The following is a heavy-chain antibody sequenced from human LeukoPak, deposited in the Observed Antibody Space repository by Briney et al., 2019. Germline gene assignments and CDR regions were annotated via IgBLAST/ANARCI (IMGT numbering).Heavy chain of an antibody. Sequence: SETLSLTCTVSGGSISSSSYYWGWIRQPPGKGLEWIGSIYYSGSTYYNPSLKSRVTISVDTSKNQFSLKLSSVTAADTAVYYCARGGGYVGYFDYWGQGTLVTVSS. CDR1: GGSISSSSYY. J-gene: IGHJ4*02. V-gene: IGHV4-39*07. CDR2: IYYSGST. CDR3: ARGGGYVGYFDY. D-gene: IGHD5-12*01.